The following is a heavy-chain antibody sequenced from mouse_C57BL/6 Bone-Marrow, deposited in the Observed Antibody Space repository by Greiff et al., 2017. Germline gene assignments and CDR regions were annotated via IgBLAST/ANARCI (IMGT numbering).Heavy chain of an antibody. CDR2: ISSGGDYI. Sequence: EVKLMESGEGLVKPGGSLKLSCAASGFTFSSYAMSWVRQTPEKRLEWVAYISSGGDYIYYADTVKGRFTISRDNARNTLYLQMSSLKSEDTAMYYCTREHYYYGSSYYWYFDVWGTGTTVTVSS. D-gene: IGHD1-1*01. V-gene: IGHV5-9-1*02. CDR3: TREHYYYGSSYYWYFDV. CDR1: GFTFSSYA. J-gene: IGHJ1*03.